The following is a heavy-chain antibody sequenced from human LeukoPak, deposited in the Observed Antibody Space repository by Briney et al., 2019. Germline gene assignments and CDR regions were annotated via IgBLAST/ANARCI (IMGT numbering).Heavy chain of an antibody. J-gene: IGHJ6*02. CDR2: MNPNSGNT. D-gene: IGHD3-10*01. V-gene: IGHV1-8*01. Sequence: ASVTVSCKASGYTFTSYDINWVRQATGQGLEWMGWMNPNSGNTGYAQKFQGRVTMTRNTSISTAYMELSSLRSEDTAVYYCARDVWFGELLYPRDYYYYGMDVWGQGTTVTVSS. CDR1: GYTFTSYD. CDR3: ARDVWFGELLYPRDYYYYGMDV.